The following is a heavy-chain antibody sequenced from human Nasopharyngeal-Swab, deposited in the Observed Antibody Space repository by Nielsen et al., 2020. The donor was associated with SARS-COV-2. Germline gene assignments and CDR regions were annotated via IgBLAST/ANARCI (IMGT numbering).Heavy chain of an antibody. D-gene: IGHD6-13*01. V-gene: IGHV6-1*01. CDR3: ARGGGYSSSWYVFDY. J-gene: IGHJ4*02. CDR1: GDSVSSNSAA. CDR2: TYYRSKWYN. Sequence: LRLSCAISGDSVSSNSAAWNWIRQSPSKGLEWLGRTYYRSKWYNDYAVSVKSRITINPDTSKNQFSLQLNSVTPEDTAVYYCARGGGYSSSWYVFDYWGQGTLVTVSS.